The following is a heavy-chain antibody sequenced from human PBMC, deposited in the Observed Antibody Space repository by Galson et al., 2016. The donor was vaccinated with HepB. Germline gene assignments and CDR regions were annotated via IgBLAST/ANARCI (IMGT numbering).Heavy chain of an antibody. D-gene: IGHD4-23*01. CDR1: GFSFSYYP. Sequence: LRLSCAASGFSFSYYPMHWVRQAPDKGLEWVAIVSNDGNFQFYADSVKGRFTTSRANFNNTLFLQMNSLRDEDTAIYYCARGNGGKGSLDYWGQGTLVTVSS. CDR2: VSNDGNFQ. V-gene: IGHV3-30-3*01. CDR3: ARGNGGKGSLDY. J-gene: IGHJ4*02.